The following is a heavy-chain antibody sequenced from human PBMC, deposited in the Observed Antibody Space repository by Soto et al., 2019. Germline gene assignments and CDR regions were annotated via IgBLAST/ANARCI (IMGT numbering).Heavy chain of an antibody. J-gene: IGHJ6*02. CDR2: ICGGGTNK. Sequence: QVQLVESGGGVVQPGRSLRLSCAASGFTFSSYVMNWVRQAPGKGLEWVAGICGGGTNKYYVDSVKGRFTISRDNSNNQLYLQMTSLGAEDTAVYYCAKINRHHYDNGIDVWGQGTLVTVSS. V-gene: IGHV3-30*18. CDR3: AKINRHHYDNGIDV. CDR1: GFTFSSYV.